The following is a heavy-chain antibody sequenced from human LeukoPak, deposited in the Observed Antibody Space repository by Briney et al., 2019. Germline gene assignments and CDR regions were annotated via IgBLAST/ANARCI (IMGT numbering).Heavy chain of an antibody. CDR1: GYTFTSYD. CDR2: MNPNSGNT. J-gene: IGHJ4*02. V-gene: IGHV1-8*02. Sequence: ASVKVSCKASGYTFTSYDINWARQATGQGLEWMGWMNPNSGNTDYAQKFQGRVTMTRNTSIRTAYMELSSLRSEDAAVYYCARGRSAYYYDSSGYVLWGQGTLVTVSS. CDR3: ARGRSAYYYDSSGYVL. D-gene: IGHD3-22*01.